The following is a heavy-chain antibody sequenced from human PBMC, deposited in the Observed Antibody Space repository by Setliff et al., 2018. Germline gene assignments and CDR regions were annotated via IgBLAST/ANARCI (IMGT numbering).Heavy chain of an antibody. Sequence: PSETLSLTCTVSGGSISSGSYYWSWIRQPAGKGLEWIGHIYTSGSTNYNPSLKSRVTISVDTSKNQFSLKLSSVTAADTAVYYCARDDYESNTYFYPKYFDFWGQGTLVTVSS. J-gene: IGHJ4*02. V-gene: IGHV4-61*09. CDR3: ARDDYESNTYFYPKYFDF. CDR2: IYTSGST. CDR1: GGSISSGSYY. D-gene: IGHD3-22*01.